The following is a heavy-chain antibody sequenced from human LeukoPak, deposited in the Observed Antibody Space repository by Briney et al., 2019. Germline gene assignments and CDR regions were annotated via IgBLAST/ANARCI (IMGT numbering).Heavy chain of an antibody. D-gene: IGHD3-10*01. J-gene: IGHJ5*02. Sequence: GGSLRLSCAASGFTFSMSAMHWVRQGPGKGLQYVSAISSNGGSTYYADSVKGRFTISRDNSKNTLHLQMSSLRPEDTAVYYCVGVRWFGGSNWFDPWGQGTLVTVSS. CDR2: ISSNGGST. V-gene: IGHV3-64D*09. CDR3: VGVRWFGGSNWFDP. CDR1: GFTFSMSA.